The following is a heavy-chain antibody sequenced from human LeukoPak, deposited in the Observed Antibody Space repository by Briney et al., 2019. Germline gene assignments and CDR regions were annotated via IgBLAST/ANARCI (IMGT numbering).Heavy chain of an antibody. D-gene: IGHD2/OR15-2a*01. Sequence: PSETLSLTCTVSGGSFSSSRYYWSWVRQPPGKGLEYIGYIYYSGSTYYNPSLKSRVTISVDTSKNQFSLKLSSVTAADTAVYSCAREHRTLVNQIYYFDYWGQGTLVTVSS. V-gene: IGHV4-31*03. CDR2: IYYSGST. J-gene: IGHJ4*02. CDR1: GGSFSSSRYY. CDR3: AREHRTLVNQIYYFDY.